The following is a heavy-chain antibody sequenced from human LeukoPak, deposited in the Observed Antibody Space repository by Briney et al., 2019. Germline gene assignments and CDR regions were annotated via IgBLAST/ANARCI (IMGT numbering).Heavy chain of an antibody. CDR3: ARANGDYDY. D-gene: IGHD4-17*01. J-gene: IGHJ4*02. Sequence: ASVTVSFKASGYTFTRYDINWVRQATGQGLEWVGWMNPKSGDRGYAQKFQGRVTMTTNPSITTAYMELSNLRSEDTAVYYCARANGDYDYWGQGTLVTVSS. CDR1: GYTFTRYD. CDR2: MNPKSGDR. V-gene: IGHV1-8*01.